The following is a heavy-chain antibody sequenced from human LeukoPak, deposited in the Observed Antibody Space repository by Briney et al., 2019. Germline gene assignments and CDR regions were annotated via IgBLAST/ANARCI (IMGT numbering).Heavy chain of an antibody. CDR1: GYTFTSYA. J-gene: IGHJ4*02. D-gene: IGHD1-1*01. CDR2: INAGNGNT. V-gene: IGHV1-3*01. CDR3: ARESPDGTGLPDY. Sequence: ASVKVSCKASGYTFTSYAMHWVRQAPGQRLEWMGWINAGNGNTKYSQKFQGRVTMTEDTSTDTAYMELSSLRSEDTAVYYCARESPDGTGLPDYWGQGTLSPSPQ.